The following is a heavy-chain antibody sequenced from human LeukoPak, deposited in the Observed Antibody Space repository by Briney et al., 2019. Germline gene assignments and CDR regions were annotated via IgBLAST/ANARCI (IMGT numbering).Heavy chain of an antibody. Sequence: GGSLRLSCAASGFTVSSNYMSWVRQAPGKGLEWVSVIYSGGSTYYADSVKGRFTISRDNSKNTLYLQMNSLRAEDTAVYYCARDRRQWTVTTARTYWYFDLWGRGTLVTVSS. CDR2: IYSGGST. CDR3: ARDRRQWTVTTARTYWYFDL. D-gene: IGHD4-17*01. J-gene: IGHJ2*01. CDR1: GFTVSSNY. V-gene: IGHV3-53*01.